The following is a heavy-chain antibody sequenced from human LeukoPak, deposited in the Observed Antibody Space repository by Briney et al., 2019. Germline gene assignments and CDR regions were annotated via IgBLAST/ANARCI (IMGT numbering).Heavy chain of an antibody. CDR3: ARGLHYYGSGRQVDY. CDR1: GFTFSSYA. Sequence: VGSLRLSCAASGFTFSSYAMHWVRQAPGKGLEWVAVISYDGSNKYYADSVKGRFTISRDNSKNTLYLQMNSLRAEDTAVYYCARGLHYYGSGRQVDYWGQGTLVTVSS. V-gene: IGHV3-30*04. D-gene: IGHD3-10*01. J-gene: IGHJ4*02. CDR2: ISYDGSNK.